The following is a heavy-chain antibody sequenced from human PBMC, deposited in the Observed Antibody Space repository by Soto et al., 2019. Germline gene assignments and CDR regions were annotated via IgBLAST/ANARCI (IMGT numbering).Heavy chain of an antibody. Sequence: GGSLRLSCTASGFTFGDYAMSWGRQAPGKGLGWISFIRNKADRGTTKYAASVRGRCTISRAYAKSIAYLQMNSLKPEDPAVYYCTTGDMALNDYWGQGTLVTVSS. CDR3: TTGDMALNDY. D-gene: IGHD3-10*01. J-gene: IGHJ4*02. V-gene: IGHV3-49*04. CDR2: IRNKADRGTT. CDR1: GFTFGDYA.